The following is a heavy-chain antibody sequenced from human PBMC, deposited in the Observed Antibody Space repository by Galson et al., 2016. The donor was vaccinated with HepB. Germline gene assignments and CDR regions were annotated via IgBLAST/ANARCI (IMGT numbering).Heavy chain of an antibody. J-gene: IGHJ5*02. Sequence: PALVKPTQTLTLTCTLSGFSISTSGVGVGWIRQPPGKALEWLALIYWDDDKRYSPSLKSRLTVTKDTSKNQVVLTMTNTDPVDTATYFCPHNLHVRGVPAQNWFDPWGQGTLVTVSS. D-gene: IGHD3-10*01. CDR3: PHNLHVRGVPAQNWFDP. CDR1: GFSISTSGVG. V-gene: IGHV2-5*02. CDR2: IYWDDDK.